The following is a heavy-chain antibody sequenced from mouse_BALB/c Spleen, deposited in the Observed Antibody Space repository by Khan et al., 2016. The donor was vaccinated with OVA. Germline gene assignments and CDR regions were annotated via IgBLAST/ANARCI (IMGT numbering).Heavy chain of an antibody. J-gene: IGHJ3*01. CDR2: IWSGGST. Sequence: VQLRQSGPGLVQPSQSLSITCTVSDFSITNFGVHWVRQSPGKGLEWLGVIWSGGSTDYHAAFISRLSISKDNSKSQVFFKMNSLQPNDTAIYSWSRRDYRYALAYWGQGTLVTVSA. CDR1: DFSITNFG. V-gene: IGHV2-2*02. D-gene: IGHD2-14*01. CDR3: SRRDYRYALAY.